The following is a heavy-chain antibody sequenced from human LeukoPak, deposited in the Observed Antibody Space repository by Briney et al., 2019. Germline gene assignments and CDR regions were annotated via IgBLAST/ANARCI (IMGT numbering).Heavy chain of an antibody. J-gene: IGHJ4*02. CDR1: GGTFSSYA. D-gene: IGHD6-6*01. V-gene: IGHV1-69*13. Sequence: SVTVSCTASGGTFSSYAISWVRQAPGQGLEWMGGIIPIFGTANYAQKFQGRVTITADESTSIAYMELSSLRSEDTAVYYCARDSDSSSSADYWGQGTLVTVSS. CDR3: ARDSDSSSSADY. CDR2: IIPIFGTA.